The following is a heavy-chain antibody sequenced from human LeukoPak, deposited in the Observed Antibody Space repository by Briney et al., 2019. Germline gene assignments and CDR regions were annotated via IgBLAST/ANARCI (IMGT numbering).Heavy chain of an antibody. CDR3: ARGYSIFDY. D-gene: IGHD6-13*01. V-gene: IGHV3-48*03. Sequence: GGSLRLYCAGSGFTFSSYEMSWVRQAPGKGLEWVSYISSSSSTIYYADSVKGRFTISRDNAKTSLYLQMNSLRAEDTAVYYCARGYSIFDYWGQGTLVTVSS. CDR1: GFTFSSYE. J-gene: IGHJ4*02. CDR2: ISSSSSTI.